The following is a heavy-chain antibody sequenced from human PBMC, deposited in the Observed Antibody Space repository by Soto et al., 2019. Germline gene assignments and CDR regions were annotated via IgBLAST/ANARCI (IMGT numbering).Heavy chain of an antibody. J-gene: IGHJ6*03. CDR2: MNPNSGNT. CDR3: ARGGGSGRYYTHYYYYMDV. Sequence: QVQLVQSGAEVKKPGASVKVSCKASGYTFTSYDINWVRQATGQGLEWMGWMNPNSGNTGYAQKFQGRVTMTRNTSISTAYMELSSLRSEDTAVYYCARGGGSGRYYTHYYYYMDVWGKGTTVTVSS. V-gene: IGHV1-8*01. CDR1: GYTFTSYD. D-gene: IGHD3-10*01.